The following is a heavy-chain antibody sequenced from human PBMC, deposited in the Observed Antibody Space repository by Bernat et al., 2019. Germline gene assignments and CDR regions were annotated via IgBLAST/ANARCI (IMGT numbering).Heavy chain of an antibody. V-gene: IGHV3-30*18. CDR1: GFTFSSYG. J-gene: IGHJ4*02. CDR3: AKDAGERNYFDY. CDR2: ISYDGSNK. Sequence: QGQRGEAGGGGVQPGRSLRLSWAASGFTFSSYGMHWVRQAPGKGLEWVAVISYDGSNKYYADSVKGRFTISRDNSKNTLYLQMNSLRAEDTAVYYCAKDAGERNYFDYWGQGTLVTVSS. D-gene: IGHD3-10*01.